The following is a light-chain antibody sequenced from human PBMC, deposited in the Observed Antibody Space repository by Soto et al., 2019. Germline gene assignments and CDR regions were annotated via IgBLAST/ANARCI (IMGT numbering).Light chain of an antibody. CDR2: SYN. CDR3: AAWDDSLTGYV. V-gene: IGLV1-44*01. CDR1: SSNIGSNT. Sequence: QSVLTQPPSASGTPGQRVTISCSGSSSNIGSNTVNWYQQLPGTAPKLLIYSYNQRPSGVPDRFSGSKSGTSASLAISGRQSEDEADYYCAAWDDSLTGYVFGTGTKLTVL. J-gene: IGLJ1*01.